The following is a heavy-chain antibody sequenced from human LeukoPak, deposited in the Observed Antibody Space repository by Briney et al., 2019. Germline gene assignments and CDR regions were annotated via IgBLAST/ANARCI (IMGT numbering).Heavy chain of an antibody. J-gene: IGHJ5*02. CDR3: ARVRQFSFDP. V-gene: IGHV4-59*01. Sequence: SETLSLTCTVSGGSISSYYWSWIRQPPGKGLEWIGYIYYSGSTNYNPSLKSRVTISVDTSKDQFSLKLSSVTAADTAVYYCARVRQFSFDPWGQGTLVTVSS. CDR2: IYYSGST. D-gene: IGHD1-1*01. CDR1: GGSISSYY.